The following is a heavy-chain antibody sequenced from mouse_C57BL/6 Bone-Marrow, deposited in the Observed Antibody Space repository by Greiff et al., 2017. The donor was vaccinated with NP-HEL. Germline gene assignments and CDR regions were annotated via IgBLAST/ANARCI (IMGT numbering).Heavy chain of an antibody. CDR2: ISSGGSYT. D-gene: IGHD1-1*01. V-gene: IGHV5-6*01. CDR3: ARHEKGYYGSSLDY. Sequence: EVMLVESGGDLVKPGGSLKLSCAASGFTFSSYGMSWVRQTPDKRLEWVATISSGGSYTYYPDSVKGRFTISRDNAKNTLYLQMSSLKSEDTAMYYCARHEKGYYGSSLDYWGQGTTLTVSS. CDR1: GFTFSSYG. J-gene: IGHJ2*01.